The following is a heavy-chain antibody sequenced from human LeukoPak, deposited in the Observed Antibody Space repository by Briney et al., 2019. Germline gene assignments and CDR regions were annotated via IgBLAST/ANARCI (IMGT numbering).Heavy chain of an antibody. CDR2: IYSGGST. CDR1: GFIVSSNY. V-gene: IGHV3-66*01. CDR3: ARDNYYYYMDV. Sequence: GGTLRLSCAASGFIVSSNYMSWVRQAPGKGLEWVSVIYSGGSTYYADSVKGRFTISRDNSKSTLYLQMNSLRVEDTAVYYCARDNYYYYMDVWGKGTTVTISS. J-gene: IGHJ6*03.